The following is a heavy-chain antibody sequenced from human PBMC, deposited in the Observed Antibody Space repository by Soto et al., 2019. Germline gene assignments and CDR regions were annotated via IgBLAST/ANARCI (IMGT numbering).Heavy chain of an antibody. V-gene: IGHV3-30*18. CDR2: ISHDGSNK. CDR3: VKDRSGSWAFDY. Sequence: QVQLVESGGGVVQPGRSLRLSCAASGVTFSDYVMHWARQAPGKGLEWVAYISHDGSNKWYADSVKGRFTISRDDSKNTLYFEMNSLSPEDTAVYYCVKDRSGSWAFDYWGQGTLVTVSS. CDR1: GVTFSDYV. D-gene: IGHD6-13*01. J-gene: IGHJ4*02.